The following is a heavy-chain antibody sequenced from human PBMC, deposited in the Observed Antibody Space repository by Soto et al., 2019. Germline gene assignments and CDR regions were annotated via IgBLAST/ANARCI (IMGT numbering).Heavy chain of an antibody. CDR3: AREGGGSYFDY. D-gene: IGHD1-26*01. V-gene: IGHV4-59*01. CDR1: GGSISSYY. Sequence: TSETLSLTCTVSGGSISSYYWSWIRQPPGKGLEWIGYIYYSGSTNYNPSLKSRVTISVDTSKNQFSLKLSSVTAADTAVYYCAREGGGSYFDYWGQGTLVTVSS. J-gene: IGHJ4*02. CDR2: IYYSGST.